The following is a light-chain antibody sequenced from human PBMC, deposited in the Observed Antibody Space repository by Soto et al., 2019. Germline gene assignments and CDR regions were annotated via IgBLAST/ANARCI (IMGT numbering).Light chain of an antibody. J-gene: IGLJ2*01. Sequence: QSALTQPASVSESPGQSITISCTGTSTDVGAYNYVSWYQKYPGKAPKLMIYEVNYRPSGVSNCFSGSKSGNTASLTISGLQAEDEADYYCSSYTSSRTLIFGGGTKLTVL. CDR2: EVN. CDR3: SSYTSSRTLI. V-gene: IGLV2-14*01. CDR1: STDVGAYNY.